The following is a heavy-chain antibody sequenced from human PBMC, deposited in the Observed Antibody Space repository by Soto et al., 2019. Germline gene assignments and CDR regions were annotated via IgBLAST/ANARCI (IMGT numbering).Heavy chain of an antibody. CDR2: ISYDGSHQ. CDR1: GFTFSNYG. V-gene: IGHV3-30*18. J-gene: IGHJ5*02. Sequence: GSLVLSCAASGFTFSNYGMHWVRQTPGKGLEWVAVISYDGSHQFYTDSVKGRFTISRDNSKNTLYLQMNSLKTEDTAMYYCAKDPKCCTIGSHFLDNWFDPWGQGTLVTVSS. D-gene: IGHD2-8*01. CDR3: AKDPKCCTIGSHFLDNWFDP.